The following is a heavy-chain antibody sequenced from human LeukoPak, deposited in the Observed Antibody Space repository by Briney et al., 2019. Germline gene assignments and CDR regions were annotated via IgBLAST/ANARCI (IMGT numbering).Heavy chain of an antibody. J-gene: IGHJ4*02. CDR2: ISAYDGNT. V-gene: IGHV1-18*01. CDR1: GYTFTSYG. D-gene: IGHD2-21*01. CDR3: ARFRQVFQGAGDFDY. Sequence: GASVTVSCKASGYTFTSYGISWVRQAPGQGLEWMGWISAYDGNTNYAQKLQGRVTMTTDTSTSTAYMELRSLRSDDTAVYYCARFRQVFQGAGDFDYWGQGTLVTDSS.